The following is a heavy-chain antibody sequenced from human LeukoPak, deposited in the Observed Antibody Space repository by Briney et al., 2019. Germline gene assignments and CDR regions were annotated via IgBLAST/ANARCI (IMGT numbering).Heavy chain of an antibody. CDR1: GGSFSAYD. Sequence: SETLSLTCAVYGGSFSAYDWSWIRQPPGKGLEWIGEINHSGSTTYNPSLKSRVTMSVDTSKNQLSLKLTSVTAADTAVYYCASDYFWGRYRYSVHDYWGQGTLVTVSS. V-gene: IGHV4-34*01. CDR3: ASDYFWGRYRYSVHDY. CDR2: INHSGST. J-gene: IGHJ4*02. D-gene: IGHD3-16*02.